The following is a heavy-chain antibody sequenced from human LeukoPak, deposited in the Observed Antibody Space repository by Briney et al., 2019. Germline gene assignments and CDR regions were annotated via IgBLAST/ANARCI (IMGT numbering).Heavy chain of an antibody. D-gene: IGHD3-10*01. CDR3: AKDLSIVWFGELNDAFDI. V-gene: IGHV3-30*02. J-gene: IGHJ3*02. CDR1: GFTFSSYG. CDR2: IRYDGSNK. Sequence: PGGSLRLSCAASGFTFSSYGMHWVRQAPGKGLEWVAFIRYDGSNKYYADSVKGRFTISRDNSKNTLYLQMNSLRAEDTAVYYCAKDLSIVWFGELNDAFDIWGQGTMVTVSS.